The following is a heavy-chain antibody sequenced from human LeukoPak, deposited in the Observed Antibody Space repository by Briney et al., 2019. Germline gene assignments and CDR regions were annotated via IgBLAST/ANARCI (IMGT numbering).Heavy chain of an antibody. V-gene: IGHV3-30*02. J-gene: IGHJ4*02. CDR2: IWYDGSNK. CDR1: GFTFSNYG. CDR3: ARGVRIAVAGNIDY. D-gene: IGHD6-19*01. Sequence: GGSLRLSCAASGFTFSNYGMHWVRQAPGKGLEWVTFIWYDGSNKYYADSVKGRFTISRDNSKNTLYLQMNSLRAEDTAVYYCARGVRIAVAGNIDYWGQGTLVTVSS.